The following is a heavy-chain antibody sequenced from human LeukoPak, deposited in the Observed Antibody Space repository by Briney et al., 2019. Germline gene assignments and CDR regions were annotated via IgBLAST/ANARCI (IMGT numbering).Heavy chain of an antibody. CDR1: GFTVSSNY. CDR2: IYSGGST. CDR3: ARELVVRAGDYFDN. D-gene: IGHD2-2*01. Sequence: GGSLRLSCAAAGFTVSSNYRSWVRQAPGKGLEWVSVIYSGGSTYYADSVKGRFTISRDNSKNTLYLQMNSLRAEDTAVYYCARELVVRAGDYFDNWGEGALVIVSS. J-gene: IGHJ4*02. V-gene: IGHV3-66*01.